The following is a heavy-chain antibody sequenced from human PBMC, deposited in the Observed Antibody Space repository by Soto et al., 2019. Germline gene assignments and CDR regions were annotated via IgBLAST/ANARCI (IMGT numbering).Heavy chain of an antibody. CDR1: GGTFKTES. D-gene: IGHD2-21*02. V-gene: IGHV1-69*13. J-gene: IGHJ3*02. Sequence: QVRLVQSGAEVKKPGSSVKVSCKYSGGTFKTESINWLRQAPGQGLEWMGNILPAFGTADYAPKFQGRVTITADQATTTAYMELSSLTSQDSAFYFCARGDEDGGNSDAFDIWGQGTLVTVSS. CDR2: ILPAFGTA. CDR3: ARGDEDGGNSDAFDI.